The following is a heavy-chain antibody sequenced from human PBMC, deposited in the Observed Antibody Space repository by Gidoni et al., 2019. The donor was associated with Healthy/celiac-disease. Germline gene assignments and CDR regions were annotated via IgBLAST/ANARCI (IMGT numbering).Heavy chain of an antibody. CDR1: GFSLSTSGVG. D-gene: IGHD6-13*01. CDR2: IYWNDDK. V-gene: IGHV2-5*01. CDR3: AHSVRYSSSWYYFDY. Sequence: ITLKESGPTRVKPTQTLTLTGTFPGFSLSTSGVGVGWIRQPPGQALEWLALIYWNDDKRYSPSLKSKLTIPKDPSKNQVALTMTNMDPVDTATYYCAHSVRYSSSWYYFDYCGQGTLVTVSS. J-gene: IGHJ4*02.